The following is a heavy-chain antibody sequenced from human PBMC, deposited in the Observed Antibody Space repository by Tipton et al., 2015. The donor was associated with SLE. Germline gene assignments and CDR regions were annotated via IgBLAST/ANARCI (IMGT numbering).Heavy chain of an antibody. CDR1: GGSISSGGYY. CDR2: IYYSGST. V-gene: IGHV4-31*03. D-gene: IGHD3-16*02. J-gene: IGHJ3*02. CDR3: VRGLKSGQLSRKSDAFDI. Sequence: TLSLTCTVSGGSISSGGYYWSWIRQHPGKGLEWLGYIYYSGSTYYNPSLKSRVTVSVDTSKNHFSLKLKSVTAADTAVYYCVRGLKSGQLSRKSDAFDIWGQGTKVTVSS.